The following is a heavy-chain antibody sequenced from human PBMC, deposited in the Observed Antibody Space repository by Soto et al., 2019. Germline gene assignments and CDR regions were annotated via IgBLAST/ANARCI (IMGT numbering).Heavy chain of an antibody. Sequence: PSETLSLTCTVSGGSISSGGYYWSWIRQHPGKGLEWIGYIHYSGSTYYNPSLKSRVTISVDTSKNQFSLKLSSVTAADTAVYYCARCYCGGDCYSGAVLPFDYWGQGTLVTVSS. CDR2: IHYSGST. D-gene: IGHD2-21*02. CDR3: ARCYCGGDCYSGAVLPFDY. CDR1: GGSISSGGYY. J-gene: IGHJ4*02. V-gene: IGHV4-31*03.